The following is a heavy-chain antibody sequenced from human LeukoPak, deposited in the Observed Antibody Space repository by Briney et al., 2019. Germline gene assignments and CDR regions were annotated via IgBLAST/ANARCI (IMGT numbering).Heavy chain of an antibody. CDR1: GGSFSGYY. CDR3: ARVVWGSYRYWDY. CDR2: INHSGST. V-gene: IGHV4-34*01. Sequence: KPSETLSLTCAVYGGSFSGYYWSWIRQPPGKGLEWIGEINHSGSTNYNPSLKSRFTISVDTSKNQFSLKLSSVTAADTAVYYCARVVWGSYRYWDYWGQGTLVTVSS. D-gene: IGHD3-16*02. J-gene: IGHJ4*02.